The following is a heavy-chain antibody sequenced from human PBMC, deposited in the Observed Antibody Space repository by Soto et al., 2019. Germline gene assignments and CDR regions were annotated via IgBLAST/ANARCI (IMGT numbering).Heavy chain of an antibody. D-gene: IGHD2-15*01. J-gene: IGHJ6*02. CDR3: ARDRVQMVDGLDV. Sequence: QVQLVESGGGVVQPGRSLRLSCAASGFTFSNNGMHWVRQAPGKGLEWVAVIWYDGINKYYADSVKGRFIISRDNSKNTVYLQMHSLRAEDTAVYYCARDRVQMVDGLDVWGQGTTVTVSS. V-gene: IGHV3-33*01. CDR2: IWYDGINK. CDR1: GFTFSNNG.